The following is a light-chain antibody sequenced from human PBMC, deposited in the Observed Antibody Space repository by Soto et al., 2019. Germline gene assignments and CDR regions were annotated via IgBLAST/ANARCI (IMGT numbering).Light chain of an antibody. CDR1: SSDVGAYIF. CDR3: VSFAGGTYV. Sequence: QSVLTQPPSASGSPGQSVTISCNGTSSDVGAYIFVSWYQQHPGKAPKLMVYDANRRPPGVPDRFFGSKSGNTASLTVSGLQAEDEADYYCVSFAGGTYVFGTGTKVTVL. V-gene: IGLV2-8*01. J-gene: IGLJ1*01. CDR2: DAN.